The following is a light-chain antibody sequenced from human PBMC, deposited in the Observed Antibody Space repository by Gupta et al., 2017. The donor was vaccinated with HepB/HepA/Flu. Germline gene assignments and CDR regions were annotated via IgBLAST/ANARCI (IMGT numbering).Light chain of an antibody. Sequence: SPLTQPPSASGSPGPSVTISSTRTISYVGGYIYGCWYQDHPGKAPKLMIYDVTNRPSVVSDRFSGSKSGNTASLTVSGLQAEDEADYYGSSYTGSNNFVFGNGTKVTVL. J-gene: IGLJ1*01. CDR2: DVT. V-gene: IGLV2-8*01. CDR3: SSYTGSNNFV. CDR1: ISYVGGYIY.